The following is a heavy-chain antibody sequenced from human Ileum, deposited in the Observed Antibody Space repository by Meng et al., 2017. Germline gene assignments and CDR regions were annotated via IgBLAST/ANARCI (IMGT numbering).Heavy chain of an antibody. V-gene: IGHV1-18*01. CDR3: ARGGAYNGGDY. CDR2: MNTDKGNT. CDR1: GYTFTTYG. Sequence: QVQLLQSGAEVKKPGASVKGSCKASGYTFTTYGISWVRQAPGQGLEWMGWMNTDKGNTNYAQKFQGRVTMTRDTSTSTAYMELRSLRSDDTAVYYCARGGAYNGGDYWGQGTLVTVSS. D-gene: IGHD5-24*01. J-gene: IGHJ4*02.